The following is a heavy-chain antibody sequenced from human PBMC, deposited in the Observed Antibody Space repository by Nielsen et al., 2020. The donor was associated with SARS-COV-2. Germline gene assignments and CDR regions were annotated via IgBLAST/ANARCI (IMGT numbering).Heavy chain of an antibody. D-gene: IGHD6-19*01. CDR1: RFGLTTYT. CDR2: ISSPSNYV. V-gene: IGHV3-21*01. CDR3: VRDRGSGWSRGRNYNYFGIDV. Sequence: GGSLRLSCEVSRFGLTTYTINWVRQAPGKGLEWVSCISSPSNYVHYADSVQGRFTISKDYLQINDLRAEDTAVYYCVRDRGSGWSRGRNYNYFGIDVWGQGTTVTVSS. J-gene: IGHJ6*02.